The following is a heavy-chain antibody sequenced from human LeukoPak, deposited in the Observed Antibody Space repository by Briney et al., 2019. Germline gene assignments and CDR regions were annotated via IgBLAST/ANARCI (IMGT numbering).Heavy chain of an antibody. J-gene: IGHJ4*02. CDR1: GGSIRSSTDY. CDR3: AKDRMITKELGGEFDY. CDR2: IYYTGST. D-gene: IGHD3-16*01. V-gene: IGHV4-39*07. Sequence: PSETLSLTCTVSGGSIRSSTDYWGWIRQPPGKELEWIGSIYYTGSTYSNPSLGSRVTISVDTSKNHFFLKLNSVTAADTAVYYCAKDRMITKELGGEFDYWGQGTLVTVSS.